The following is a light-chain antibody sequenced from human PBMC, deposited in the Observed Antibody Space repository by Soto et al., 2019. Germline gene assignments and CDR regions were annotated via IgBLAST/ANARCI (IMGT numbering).Light chain of an antibody. CDR3: QQYAGSPPT. CDR2: GAS. J-gene: IGKJ5*01. Sequence: EIVLTQSPGTLSLSPGDRATLSCRASQTVSSSFLAWYQQTPGQSPRLLIYGASSRATGIPGRFSGSGSGTDVTLTISGLEPEDFAVYYCQQYAGSPPTFGQGTRLEIK. CDR1: QTVSSSF. V-gene: IGKV3-20*01.